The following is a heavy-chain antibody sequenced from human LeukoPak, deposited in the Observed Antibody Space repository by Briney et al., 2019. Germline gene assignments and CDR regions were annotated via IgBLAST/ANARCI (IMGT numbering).Heavy chain of an antibody. CDR2: INPSGGST. D-gene: IGHD3-3*01. J-gene: IGHJ5*02. V-gene: IGHV1-46*01. CDR3: AREGITIFGVVIRGNNWFDP. CDR1: GYTFTGYY. Sequence: ASVTVSCKASGYTFTGYYMHWVRQAPGQGLEWMGIINPSGGSTSYAQKFQGRVTMTRDTSTSTVYMELSSLRSEDTAVYYCAREGITIFGVVIRGNNWFDPWGQGTLVTVSS.